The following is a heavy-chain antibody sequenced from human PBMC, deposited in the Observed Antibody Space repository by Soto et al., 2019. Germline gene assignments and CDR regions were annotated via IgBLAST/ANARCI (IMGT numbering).Heavy chain of an antibody. D-gene: IGHD6-19*01. CDR3: ARQHPLDSSAWYN. CDR2: IYAGDSDP. CDR1: GYSFGDYW. V-gene: IGHV5-51*01. J-gene: IGHJ4*02. Sequence: PGESLKISYKASGYSFGDYWIGWVRQVPGKGLEWVGTIYAGDSDPRYSPSFEGQVTMSVDKSITTAYLHWSSLKASDSAIYYCARQHPLDSSAWYNWGQGTLVTVSS.